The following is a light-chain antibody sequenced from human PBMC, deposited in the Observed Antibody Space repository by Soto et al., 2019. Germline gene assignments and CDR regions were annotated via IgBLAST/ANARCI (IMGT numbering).Light chain of an antibody. J-gene: IGKJ1*01. CDR3: QHYNSYSEA. CDR2: AAS. Sequence: DIQMTQSPSSVSASVVDRVSITGRASQDIGDWLAWYQQKPGKAPKLLVYAASSLQSGVPSRFSGSGSGTDFTLTISSLQPDDFATYYCQHYNSYSEAFGQGTKVDIK. V-gene: IGKV1D-16*01. CDR1: QDIGDW.